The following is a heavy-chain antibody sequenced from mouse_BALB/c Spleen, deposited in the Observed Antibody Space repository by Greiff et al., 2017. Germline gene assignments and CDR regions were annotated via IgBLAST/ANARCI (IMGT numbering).Heavy chain of an antibody. CDR1: GYTFTDYE. CDR2: IDPETGGT. Sequence: VQLQQSGAELVRPGASVTLSCKASGYTFTDYEMHWVKQTPVHGLEWIGAIDPETGGTAYNQKFKGKATLTADKSSSTAYMELRSLTSEDSAVYYCTRETARATLWFAYWGQGTLVTVSA. CDR3: TRETARATLWFAY. J-gene: IGHJ3*01. D-gene: IGHD3-2*01. V-gene: IGHV1-15*01.